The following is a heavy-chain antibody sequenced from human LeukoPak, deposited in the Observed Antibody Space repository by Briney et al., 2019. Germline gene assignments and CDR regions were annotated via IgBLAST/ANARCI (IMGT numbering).Heavy chain of an antibody. CDR2: INHSGST. J-gene: IGHJ4*02. CDR3: ARTLGYCSGGSCYPHIDY. Sequence: SETLSLTCAVYGGSFSGYYRSWIRQPPGKGLEWIGEINHSGSTNYNPSLKSRVTISVDTSKNQFSLKLSSVTAADTAVYYCARTLGYCSGGSCYPHIDYWGQGTLVTVSS. V-gene: IGHV4-34*01. CDR1: GGSFSGYY. D-gene: IGHD2-15*01.